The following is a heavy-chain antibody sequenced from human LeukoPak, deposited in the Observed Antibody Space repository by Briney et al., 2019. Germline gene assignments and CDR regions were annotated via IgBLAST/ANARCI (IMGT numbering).Heavy chain of an antibody. Sequence: PGGSLRFSCAASGFTVSSNYMNWVRQAPGKGLEWVSVIYSGDTTNYADSVKGRFTISRDNSKNTLFLQMNSLRAGDTAVYYCARGGYSSSWYHFDYWGQGTLVTVSS. J-gene: IGHJ4*02. CDR2: IYSGDTT. CDR1: GFTVSSNY. D-gene: IGHD6-13*01. V-gene: IGHV3-53*01. CDR3: ARGGYSSSWYHFDY.